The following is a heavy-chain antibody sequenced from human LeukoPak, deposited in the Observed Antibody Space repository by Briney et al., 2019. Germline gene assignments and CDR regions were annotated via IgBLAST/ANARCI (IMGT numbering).Heavy chain of an antibody. V-gene: IGHV3-23*01. D-gene: IGHD6-19*01. CDR3: AKDRVPDSGWDIDY. CDR2: ITGSGAGT. CDR1: GFTLSTYT. Sequence: GGSLRLSCAGSGFTLSTYTMSWVRQAPAKGLEWVSAITGSGAGTSYAASVKGRFTSARDNSKNTVYLQMISLRAEDTAVYYCAKDRVPDSGWDIDYWGQGTPVTVSS. J-gene: IGHJ4*02.